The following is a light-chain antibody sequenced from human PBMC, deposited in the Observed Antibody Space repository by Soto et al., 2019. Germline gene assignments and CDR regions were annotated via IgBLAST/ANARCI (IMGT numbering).Light chain of an antibody. CDR1: QSISNH. CDR3: QQSYSSPPT. J-gene: IGKJ1*01. V-gene: IGKV1-39*01. Sequence: DIQMTQSPSSLSASVEDRVIITCRASQSISNHLNWYQQKKGKAPKXXIFAASSLQSGVPSRFSVIRSGPDLTITLSSLQPEDGETYDGQQSYSSPPTFGQGTKVDIK. CDR2: AAS.